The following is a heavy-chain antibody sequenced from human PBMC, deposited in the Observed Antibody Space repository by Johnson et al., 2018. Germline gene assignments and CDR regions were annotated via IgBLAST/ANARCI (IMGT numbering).Heavy chain of an antibody. D-gene: IGHD3-16*01. CDR3: TRDPSGAAQYYYYYGMDV. CDR1: GFTFDDYA. CDR2: IRSKAYGGTT. J-gene: IGHJ6*02. V-gene: IGHV3-49*03. Sequence: VQLVESGGGLVQPGRSLRLSCAASGFTFDDYAMHWFRQAPGKGLEWVGFIRSKAYGGTTEYAASVKGRFTISRDDSKSIAYLQMNSLKTEETAVYYCTRDPSGAAQYYYYYGMDVWGQGTTVTVSS.